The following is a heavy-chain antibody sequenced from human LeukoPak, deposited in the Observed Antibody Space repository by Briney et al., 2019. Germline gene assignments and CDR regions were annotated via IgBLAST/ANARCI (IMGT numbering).Heavy chain of an antibody. CDR1: GFTFSDYE. CDR2: ISVSGTTI. Sequence: GGSLRLSCAASGFTFSDYEMNWVRQAPGKGLEWLSHISVSGTTIHYADSVKGRFTISRDNAKNSVYLQMTSLRAEDTALYYCARDPEADYGGNRYFDYWGQGTLVTVSS. J-gene: IGHJ4*02. D-gene: IGHD4-23*01. V-gene: IGHV3-48*01. CDR3: ARDPEADYGGNRYFDY.